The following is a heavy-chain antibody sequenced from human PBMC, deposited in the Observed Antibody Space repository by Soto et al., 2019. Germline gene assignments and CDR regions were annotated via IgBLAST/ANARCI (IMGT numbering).Heavy chain of an antibody. CDR1: GYTFTGYY. J-gene: IGHJ3*02. D-gene: IGHD6-13*01. CDR2: INPNSGGT. V-gene: IGHV1-2*04. CDR3: ARARNYSSSWYGGVAFDI. Sequence: ASVKVSCKASGYTFTGYYMHWVRQAPGQGLEWMGWINPNSGGTNYAQKFQGWVTMTRDTSISTAYMELSRLRSDDTAVYYCARARNYSSSWYGGVAFDIWGQGTMVTVSS.